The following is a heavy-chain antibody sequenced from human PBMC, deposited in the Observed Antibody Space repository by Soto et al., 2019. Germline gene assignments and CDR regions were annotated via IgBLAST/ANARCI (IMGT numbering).Heavy chain of an antibody. CDR3: ERDHPASSWFDY. CDR1: GGSMSSYY. J-gene: IGHJ4*02. V-gene: IGHV4-59*01. Sequence: QVQLQESGPGLVKPSETLSLTCTVSGGSMSSYYWSWIRQPPGKGLEWIGYIYYSGSTNNNPSLERRVTISVDTSKNQFSLNLNAVTAAETAVYYCERDHPASSWFDYWGPGSLVTVSS. D-gene: IGHD6-13*01. CDR2: IYYSGST.